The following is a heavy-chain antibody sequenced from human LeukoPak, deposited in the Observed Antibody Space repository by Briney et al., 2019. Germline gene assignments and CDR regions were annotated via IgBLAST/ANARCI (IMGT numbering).Heavy chain of an antibody. Sequence: TSETLSLTCAVYGGSFSGYYWSWIRQPPGKGLEWIGEINHSGSTNYKSSLKSRVTISVDTSKNQFSLKLSSVTAADTAVYYCARADYNNYTRYWGQGTLVTVSS. CDR2: INHSGST. V-gene: IGHV4-34*01. CDR1: GGSFSGYY. J-gene: IGHJ4*02. D-gene: IGHD4-11*01. CDR3: ARADYNNYTRY.